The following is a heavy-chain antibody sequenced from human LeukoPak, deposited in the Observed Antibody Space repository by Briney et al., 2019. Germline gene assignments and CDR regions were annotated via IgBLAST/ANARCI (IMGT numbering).Heavy chain of an antibody. D-gene: IGHD2-2*01. CDR1: GGSFSGYY. CDR3: ARIICRYCSSTSFARGRANWFDP. J-gene: IGHJ5*02. V-gene: IGHV4-34*01. CDR2: INHSGST. Sequence: SETLSLTCAVYGGSFSGYYWSWIRQPPGKGLEWIGEINHSGSTNYNPSLKSRVTISVDTSKNQFSLKLSSVTAADTAVYYCARIICRYCSSTSFARGRANWFDPWGQGTLVTVSS.